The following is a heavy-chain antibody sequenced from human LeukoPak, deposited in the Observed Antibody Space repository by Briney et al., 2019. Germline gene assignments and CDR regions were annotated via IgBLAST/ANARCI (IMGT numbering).Heavy chain of an antibody. CDR1: GFTFSSYS. CDR3: AIDLAMRGKANKDFDY. V-gene: IGHV3-23*01. Sequence: GGSLRLSCAASGFTFSSYSMNWVRQAPGKGLEWVSAISGSGGSTYYADSVKGRFTISRDNSKNTLYLQMNSLRAEDTAVYYCAIDLAMRGKANKDFDYWGQGTLVTVSS. CDR2: ISGSGGST. D-gene: IGHD1/OR15-1a*01. J-gene: IGHJ4*02.